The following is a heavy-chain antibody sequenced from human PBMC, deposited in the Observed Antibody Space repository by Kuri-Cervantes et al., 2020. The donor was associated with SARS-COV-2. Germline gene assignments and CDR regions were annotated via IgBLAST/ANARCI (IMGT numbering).Heavy chain of an antibody. Sequence: SETLSLTCTVSGGSISSSSYYWGWIRQPPGKGLEWIGSIYYSGSTYYNPSLKSRVTISVDTSKNQFSLKLSSVTAADTAVYYCARQRVYCSSTSCYGRGWFDPWGQGTLVTVSS. CDR3: ARQRVYCSSTSCYGRGWFDP. D-gene: IGHD2-2*01. V-gene: IGHV4-39*01. CDR2: IYYSGST. J-gene: IGHJ5*02. CDR1: GGSISSSSYY.